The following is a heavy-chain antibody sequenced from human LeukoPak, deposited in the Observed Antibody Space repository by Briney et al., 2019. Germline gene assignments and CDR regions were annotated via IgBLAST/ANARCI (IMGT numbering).Heavy chain of an antibody. Sequence: SETLSLTCTVSGGSISSYYWSWIRQPPGKGLEWIAYIYYSGSTNYNPSLKSRVTISVDTSKNQFSLKLSSVTAADTAVYYCARSRYCTNGVCAFDIWGQGTMVTVSS. D-gene: IGHD2-8*01. CDR3: ARSRYCTNGVCAFDI. J-gene: IGHJ3*02. CDR1: GGSISSYY. V-gene: IGHV4-59*01. CDR2: IYYSGST.